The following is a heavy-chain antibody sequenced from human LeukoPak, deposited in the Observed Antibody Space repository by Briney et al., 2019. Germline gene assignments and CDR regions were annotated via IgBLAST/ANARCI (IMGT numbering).Heavy chain of an antibody. CDR2: IYISGST. Sequence: SETLSLTCTVSGGSISSYYWSWIRQPAGKGLEWIGRIYISGSTNYNPSLKSRVTMSVDTSKNQFSLKLSSVTAADTAVYYCARGYCSSTSCYLGYWGQGTLVTVSS. CDR1: GGSISSYY. J-gene: IGHJ4*02. V-gene: IGHV4-4*07. D-gene: IGHD2-2*01. CDR3: ARGYCSSTSCYLGY.